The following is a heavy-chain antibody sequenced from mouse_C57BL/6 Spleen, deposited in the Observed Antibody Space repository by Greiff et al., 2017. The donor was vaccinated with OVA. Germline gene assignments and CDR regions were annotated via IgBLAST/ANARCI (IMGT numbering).Heavy chain of an antibody. D-gene: IGHD2-4*01. CDR3: ARGDYDYDRYFDV. J-gene: IGHJ1*03. Sequence: QVQLKQPGAELVKPGASVKMSCKASGYTFTSYWITWVKQRPGQGLEWIGDIYPGSGSTNYNEKFKSKATLTVDTSSSTAYMQLSSLTSEDSAVYYCARGDYDYDRYFDVWGTGTTVTVSS. CDR1: GYTFTSYW. V-gene: IGHV1-55*01. CDR2: IYPGSGST.